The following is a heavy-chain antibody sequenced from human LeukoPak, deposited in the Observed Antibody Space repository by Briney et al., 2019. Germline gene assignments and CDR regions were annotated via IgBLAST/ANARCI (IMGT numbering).Heavy chain of an antibody. Sequence: SETLSLTCAVYGGSFSGYYWSWIRQHPGKGLEWIGYIYYSGSTNYNPSLKSRVTISVDTSKNQFSLKLSSVTAADTAVYYCARGYYDSSGYEHWGQGTLVTVSS. CDR3: ARGYYDSSGYEH. J-gene: IGHJ4*02. CDR2: IYYSGST. CDR1: GGSFSGYY. V-gene: IGHV4-34*01. D-gene: IGHD3-22*01.